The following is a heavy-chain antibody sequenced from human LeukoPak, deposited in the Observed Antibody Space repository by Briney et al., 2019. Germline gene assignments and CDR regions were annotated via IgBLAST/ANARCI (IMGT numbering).Heavy chain of an antibody. CDR1: GGSFSGYY. CDR2: INHSGST. J-gene: IGHJ4*02. Sequence: PSETLSLTCAVYGGSFSGYYWSWIRQPPGKGLEWIGEINHSGSTNYNPSLKSRVTISVDTSKNQFSLKLSSVTAADTAVYYCARGRANYYGSGSYYIRGYYFDYWGQGTLVTVSS. V-gene: IGHV4-34*01. D-gene: IGHD3-10*01. CDR3: ARGRANYYGSGSYYIRGYYFDY.